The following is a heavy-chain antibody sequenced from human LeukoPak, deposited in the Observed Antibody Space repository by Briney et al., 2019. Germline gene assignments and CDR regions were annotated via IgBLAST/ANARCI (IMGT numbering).Heavy chain of an antibody. CDR2: IIPILGIA. V-gene: IGHV1-69*04. D-gene: IGHD4-17*01. CDR3: ARNNRTTVTTWDDAFDI. J-gene: IGHJ3*02. CDR1: GGTFSSYA. Sequence: GASVKVSCKASGGTFSSYAISWVRQAPGQGLEWMGRIIPILGIANYAQKFQGRVTITADKSTSTAYMELSSLRSEDTAVYYCARNNRTTVTTWDDAFDIWGQGTMVTVSS.